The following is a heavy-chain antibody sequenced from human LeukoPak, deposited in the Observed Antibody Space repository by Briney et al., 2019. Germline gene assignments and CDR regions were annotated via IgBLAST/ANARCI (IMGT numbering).Heavy chain of an antibody. J-gene: IGHJ4*02. Sequence: SETLSLTCAVSGGSITSYYWSWIRQPPGKGLEWIGCITYSGSTNYNPSLKSRVTISVDTSKNQFSLKLSSVPAADTAMYYCAREGRQDYVYFDHWGQGSLVTVS. V-gene: IGHV4-59*01. D-gene: IGHD4-17*01. CDR3: AREGRQDYVYFDH. CDR1: GGSITSYY. CDR2: ITYSGST.